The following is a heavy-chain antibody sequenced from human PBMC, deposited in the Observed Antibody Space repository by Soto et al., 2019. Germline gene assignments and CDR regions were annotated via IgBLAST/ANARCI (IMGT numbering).Heavy chain of an antibody. J-gene: IGHJ4*02. CDR2: ISSSSSYI. CDR3: ARDISSVAGTDY. V-gene: IGHV3-21*01. CDR1: GFTFSNYY. D-gene: IGHD6-19*01. Sequence: EVHVVESGGGLVKPGGSLRLSCAASGFTFSNYYMNWVRQAPGKGLEWVSSISSSSSYIYYADSVKGRFTISRDNAKNSLSLQMNSLRAEDTAVYYCARDISSVAGTDYWGQGTLVTVSS.